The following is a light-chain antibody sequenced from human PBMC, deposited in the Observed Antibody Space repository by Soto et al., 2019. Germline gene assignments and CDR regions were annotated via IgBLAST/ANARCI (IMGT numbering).Light chain of an antibody. J-gene: IGKJ1*01. CDR2: DAS. CDR3: QQYDSFSVWT. CDR1: QGISGW. V-gene: IGKV1-5*01. Sequence: DIQMTQSPSTLSASVGDRVTITCRASQGISGWLAWYQQKAGKAPRLLIFDASSLMSGVPSRFSGSGYGTEFILTINRLQPDDSATYYCQQYDSFSVWTFGQGTKVEIK.